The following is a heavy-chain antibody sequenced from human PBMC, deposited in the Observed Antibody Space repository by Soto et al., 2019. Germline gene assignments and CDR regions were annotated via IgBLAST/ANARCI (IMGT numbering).Heavy chain of an antibody. CDR1: GFTFSSYW. V-gene: IGHV3-7*01. D-gene: IGHD6-19*01. J-gene: IGHJ3*02. CDR2: IKQDGSEK. Sequence: GGSLRLSCAASGFTFSSYWMSWVRQAPGKGLEWVANIKQDGSEKYYVDSVKGRFTISRDNAKNSLYLQMNSLRAEDTSLYYCATPGYSSGWYLELNAFDIWGQGTMVTVSS. CDR3: ATPGYSSGWYLELNAFDI.